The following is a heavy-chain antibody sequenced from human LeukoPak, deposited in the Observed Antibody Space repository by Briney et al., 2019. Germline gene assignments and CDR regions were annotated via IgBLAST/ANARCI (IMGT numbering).Heavy chain of an antibody. Sequence: GGSLRLSCAASGFAFGSYSMNWVRQAPGKGLEWVSSISSSSSYIYYADSVKGRFTISRDNAKNSLYLQMNSLRAEDTAVYYCVRGPYKYDSSGNFDYWGQGTLVTVSS. J-gene: IGHJ4*02. D-gene: IGHD3-22*01. CDR2: ISSSSSYI. V-gene: IGHV3-21*01. CDR1: GFAFGSYS. CDR3: VRGPYKYDSSGNFDY.